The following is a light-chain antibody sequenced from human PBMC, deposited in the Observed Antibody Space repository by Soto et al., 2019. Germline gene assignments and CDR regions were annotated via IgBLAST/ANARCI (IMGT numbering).Light chain of an antibody. CDR3: QQYGSSPRT. V-gene: IGKV3-20*01. CDR2: DAS. Sequence: EIVLTQSPGTLSLSPGERATLSCRASQSVTSSSLAWYQQKPGQAPRLLIYDASSRATGIPDRFSGSGSGTDFTLTISRLEPEDFVVYYCQQYGSSPRTFGQGTKVEIK. J-gene: IGKJ1*01. CDR1: QSVTSSS.